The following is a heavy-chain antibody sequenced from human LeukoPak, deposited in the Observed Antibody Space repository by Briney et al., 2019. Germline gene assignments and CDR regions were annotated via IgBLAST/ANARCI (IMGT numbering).Heavy chain of an antibody. CDR3: ARRDGSSYYY. CDR1: GYSFASYW. V-gene: IGHV5-51*01. D-gene: IGHD6-6*01. J-gene: IGHJ4*02. CDR2: IYPSDSDT. Sequence: GESLKISCKSSGYSFASYWIAWVRQMPGKGLEWMGIIYPSDSDTKYSPSFQGQVTISADKSISTAYLQWSSLKASDTAMYYCARRDGSSYYYWGQGTLVTVSS.